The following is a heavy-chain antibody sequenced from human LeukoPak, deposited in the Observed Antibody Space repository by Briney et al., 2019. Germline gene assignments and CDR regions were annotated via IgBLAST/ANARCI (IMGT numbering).Heavy chain of an antibody. V-gene: IGHV4-61*02. CDR2: IYTSGST. CDR1: GDSISGGSYY. CDR3: ARHPGIAVAGTNWFDP. J-gene: IGHJ5*02. D-gene: IGHD6-19*01. Sequence: SETLSLTCTVSGDSISGGSYYWTWIRQPAGKGLEWIGRIYTSGSTNYNPSLKSRVTISVDTSKNQFSLKLSSVTAADTAVYYCARHPGIAVAGTNWFDPWGQGTLVTVSS.